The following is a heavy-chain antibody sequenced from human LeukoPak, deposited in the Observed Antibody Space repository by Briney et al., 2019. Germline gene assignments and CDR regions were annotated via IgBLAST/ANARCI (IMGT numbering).Heavy chain of an antibody. CDR3: ARLNSSGYYRDLDY. CDR2: IYPGDSDT. D-gene: IGHD3-22*01. J-gene: IGHJ4*02. Sequence: GESLKISCKGSGYSFTSYWIGWVRQMPGKGLEWMGIIYPGDSDTRYSPSFQRQVTISADKSTSTAYLQWSSLKAPDTAMYYCARLNSSGYYRDLDYWGQGTLVTVSS. V-gene: IGHV5-51*01. CDR1: GYSFTSYW.